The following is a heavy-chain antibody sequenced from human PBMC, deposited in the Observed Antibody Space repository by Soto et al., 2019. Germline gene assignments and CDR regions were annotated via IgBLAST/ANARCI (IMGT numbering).Heavy chain of an antibody. CDR1: GYTFTSYG. J-gene: IGHJ4*02. CDR3: ARETRVVINPPYLDY. CDR2: ISAYNGNT. D-gene: IGHD3-22*01. Sequence: QVQLVQSGSEVKKPGASVKVSCKPSGYTFTSYGISWVRQAPGQGLEWMGWISAYNGNTNYAQTLQGRVTMTTDTSTSTAYMELRSLSSDATAVYYCARETRVVINPPYLDYWGQGTLDTVST. V-gene: IGHV1-18*01.